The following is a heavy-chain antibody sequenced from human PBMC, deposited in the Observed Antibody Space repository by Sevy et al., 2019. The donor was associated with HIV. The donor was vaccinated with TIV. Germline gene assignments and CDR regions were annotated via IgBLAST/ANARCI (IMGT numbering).Heavy chain of an antibody. CDR2: ISSSGSTI. V-gene: IGHV3-11*01. J-gene: IGHJ3*02. Sequence: GESLKISCAASGFTFSDYYMSWIRQAPGKGLEWVSYISSSGSTIYYADSVKGRFTISRDNAKNSLYLQMNSLRAEDTAVYYCARSISIFGSAFDIWGQGTMVTVSS. D-gene: IGHD3-3*01. CDR3: ARSISIFGSAFDI. CDR1: GFTFSDYY.